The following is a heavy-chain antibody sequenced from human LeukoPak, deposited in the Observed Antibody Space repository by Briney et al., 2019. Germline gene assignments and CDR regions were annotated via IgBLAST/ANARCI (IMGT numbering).Heavy chain of an antibody. CDR2: INHSGST. CDR1: GGSFSGYY. D-gene: IGHD3-9*01. CDR3: ARHPRVLRYFDWFRGPSYFDY. Sequence: SETLSLTCAVYGGSFSGYYRSWIRQPPGKGLEWIGEINHSGSTNYNPSLKSRVTISVDTSKNQFSPKLSSVTAADTAVYYCARHPRVLRYFDWFRGPSYFDYWGQGTLVTVSS. J-gene: IGHJ4*02. V-gene: IGHV4-34*01.